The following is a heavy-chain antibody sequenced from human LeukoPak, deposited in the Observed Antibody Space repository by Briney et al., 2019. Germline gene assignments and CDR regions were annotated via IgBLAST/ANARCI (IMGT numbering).Heavy chain of an antibody. CDR1: GSTFSSYG. J-gene: IGHJ5*02. V-gene: IGHV3-30*18. CDR2: ISYDGSNK. Sequence: GGSLRLSCAASGSTFSSYGMHWVRQAPGKGLEWVAVISYDGSNKYYADSVKGRFTISRDNSKNTLYLQMNSLRAEDTAVYYCAKGLHSSGYYLNWFDPWGQGTLVTVSS. CDR3: AKGLHSSGYYLNWFDP. D-gene: IGHD3-22*01.